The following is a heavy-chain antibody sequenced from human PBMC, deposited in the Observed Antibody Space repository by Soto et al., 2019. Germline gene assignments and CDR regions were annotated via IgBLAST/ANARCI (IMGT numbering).Heavy chain of an antibody. CDR3: ASRGYYDFWSGYYRFDY. D-gene: IGHD3-3*01. V-gene: IGHV4-34*01. CDR2: INHSGST. J-gene: IGHJ4*02. Sequence: SETLSLTCAVYGGSFSGYYWSWIRQPPGKGLEWIGEINHSGSTNYNPSLKSRVTISVDTSKNQFSLKLSSVTAADTAVYYCASRGYYDFWSGYYRFDYWGQGTLVTVSS. CDR1: GGSFSGYY.